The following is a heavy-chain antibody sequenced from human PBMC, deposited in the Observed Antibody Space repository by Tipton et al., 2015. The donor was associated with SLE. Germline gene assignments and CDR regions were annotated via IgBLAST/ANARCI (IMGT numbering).Heavy chain of an antibody. CDR1: GGSISSGSYY. CDR2: IYTSGST. CDR3: ARVLAAQGGY. V-gene: IGHV4-61*02. D-gene: IGHD6-6*01. J-gene: IGHJ4*02. Sequence: TLSLTCTVSGGSISSGSYYWSWIRQPAGKGLEWIGRIYTSGSTNYNPPLKSRVTISVDTSKNQFSLKLSSVTAADTAVYYCARVLAAQGGYWGQGTLVTVSS.